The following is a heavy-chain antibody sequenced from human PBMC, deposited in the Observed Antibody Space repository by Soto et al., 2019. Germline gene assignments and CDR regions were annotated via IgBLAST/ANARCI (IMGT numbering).Heavy chain of an antibody. CDR3: ARRGSGSYSDY. D-gene: IGHD1-26*01. J-gene: IGHJ4*02. Sequence: QLQLQESGPGLVKPSETLSLTCTVSGGSISSNNYYWGWIRQPPGKGLEWIGSIYYRGSTYYNPSLKSRVTISVDTSKNQFSLKLSSVTAADTAVYYCARRGSGSYSDYWGQGTLVTVSS. CDR2: IYYRGST. CDR1: GGSISSNNYY. V-gene: IGHV4-39*01.